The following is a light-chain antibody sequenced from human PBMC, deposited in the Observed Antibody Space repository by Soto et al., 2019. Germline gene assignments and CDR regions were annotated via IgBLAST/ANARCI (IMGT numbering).Light chain of an antibody. CDR2: DVS. CDR1: SSDVGTYDF. J-gene: IGLJ1*01. V-gene: IGLV2-11*01. Sequence: QSVLTQPRSVSGSPGQSVTISCTGTSSDVGTYDFVSWYQQHPGKAPRLMIFDVSERPSGVPDRFSGSKSGNTASLTISGLQAEDEAAYYCCLYAVTFYVFGTGTKATVL. CDR3: CLYAVTFYV.